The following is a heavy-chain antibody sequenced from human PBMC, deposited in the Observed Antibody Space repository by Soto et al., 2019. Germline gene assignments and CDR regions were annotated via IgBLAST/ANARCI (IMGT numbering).Heavy chain of an antibody. V-gene: IGHV3-30*04. J-gene: IGHJ4*02. CDR3: ARAVPRESRQSDY. CDR2: ISYDGRNE. Sequence: PGGSLRLSCAASGFTFNTHAMHWVRQAPGKGLEWVAVISYDGRNEYYADSVRGRFTISRDNSKNTLFLEMSGLRGEDTAVYYCARAVPRESRQSDYWGQGTLVTVSS. CDR1: GFTFNTHA.